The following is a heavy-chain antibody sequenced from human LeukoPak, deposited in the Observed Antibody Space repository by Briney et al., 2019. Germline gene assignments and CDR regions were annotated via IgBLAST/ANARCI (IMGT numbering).Heavy chain of an antibody. CDR2: IRYDGSNK. D-gene: IGHD1-26*01. V-gene: IGHV3-30*02. CDR3: AFSGSFTYDAFDI. CDR1: GFTFSSYG. Sequence: GGSLRLSCAASGFTFSSYGMHWVRQAPGKGLEWVAFIRYDGSNKYYADSVKGRFTISRDNSKNTLYLQMNSLRAEDTAVYYCAFSGSFTYDAFDIWGQGTMVTVSS. J-gene: IGHJ3*02.